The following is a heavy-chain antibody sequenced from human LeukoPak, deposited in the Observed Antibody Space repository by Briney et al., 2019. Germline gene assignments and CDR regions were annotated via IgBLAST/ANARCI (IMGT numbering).Heavy chain of an antibody. D-gene: IGHD3-22*01. CDR3: ARGLGDSSGYPLDY. V-gene: IGHV3-13*01. CDR1: GFTFSSYD. J-gene: IGHJ4*02. CDR2: IGTAGDT. Sequence: GGSLILSCAASGFTFSSYDMHWVRQATGKGLEWVSAIGTAGDTYYPGSVKGRFTISRENAKNSLYLQMNSLRAGDTAVYYCARGLGDSSGYPLDYWGQGTLVTVSS.